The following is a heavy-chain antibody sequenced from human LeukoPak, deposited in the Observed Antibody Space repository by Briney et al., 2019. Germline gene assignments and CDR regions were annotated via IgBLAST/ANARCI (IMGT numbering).Heavy chain of an antibody. D-gene: IGHD2-2*01. J-gene: IGHJ4*02. V-gene: IGHV3-15*01. CDR1: GFTFNNAW. CDR2: IKSKTDGGTT. Sequence: GGSLRLSCAASGFTFNNAWMSWVRQAPGKGLEWVGRIKSKTDGGTTDYAAPVKGRFTISRDDSKHTLYLQMNRLKTEDTAVYYCARGLVVPAAMQYYFDYWGQGTMVTVSS. CDR3: ARGLVVPAAMQYYFDY.